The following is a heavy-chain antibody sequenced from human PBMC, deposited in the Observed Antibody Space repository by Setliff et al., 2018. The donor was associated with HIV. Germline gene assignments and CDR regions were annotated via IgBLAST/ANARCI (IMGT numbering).Heavy chain of an antibody. CDR2: IYFSGST. Sequence: SETLSLTCTVSGGSISSSTYYWGWIRQPPGKGLEWVGSIYFSGSTYYNPSLKSRVTISVDTSTNQFSLKLSSVTAADTAVYYCARVGYYDSSFDYWGQGTLVTVSS. D-gene: IGHD3-22*01. CDR1: GGSISSSTYY. V-gene: IGHV4-39*07. J-gene: IGHJ4*02. CDR3: ARVGYYDSSFDY.